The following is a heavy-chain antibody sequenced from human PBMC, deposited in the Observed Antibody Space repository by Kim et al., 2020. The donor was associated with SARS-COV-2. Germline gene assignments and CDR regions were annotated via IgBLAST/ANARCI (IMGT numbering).Heavy chain of an antibody. CDR3: AKDRLDILTGYYLGWYFDL. Sequence: GGSLRLSCAASGFTFSSYAMSWVRQAPGKGLEWVSAISGSGGSTYYADSVKGRFTISRDNSKNTLYLQMNSLRAEDTAVYYCAKDRLDILTGYYLGWYFDLWGRGTLVTVSS. J-gene: IGHJ2*01. CDR2: ISGSGGST. D-gene: IGHD3-9*01. V-gene: IGHV3-23*01. CDR1: GFTFSSYA.